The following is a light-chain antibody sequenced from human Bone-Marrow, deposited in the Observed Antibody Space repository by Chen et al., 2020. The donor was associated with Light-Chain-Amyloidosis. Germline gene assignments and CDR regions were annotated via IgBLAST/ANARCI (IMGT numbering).Light chain of an antibody. Sequence: QAGLTQPPSVSTGLRQTATLTCPANSNKVGDQEAAWLQQHQGHPPKLLSYRSNNRPSGISERLSASRSGNTASLTIVGLQPEDEADYDCSAWDSSLNTWVFGGGTELTVL. J-gene: IGLJ2*01. CDR1: SNKVGDQE. CDR3: SAWDSSLNTWV. CDR2: RSN. V-gene: IGLV10-54*01.